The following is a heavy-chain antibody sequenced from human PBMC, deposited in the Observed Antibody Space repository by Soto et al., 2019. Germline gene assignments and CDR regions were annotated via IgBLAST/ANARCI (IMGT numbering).Heavy chain of an antibody. V-gene: IGHV3-21*01. CDR2: ISSSSSYI. J-gene: IGHJ4*02. CDR1: GFTFSSYS. Sequence: GGSLRLSCAASGFTFSSYSMNWVRQAPGKGLEWVSSISSSSSYIYYADSVKGRFTISRDNAKNSLYLQMNSLRAEDTAVYYCARDPIGSQWELPLGVLDYWGQGTLVTVSS. D-gene: IGHD1-26*01. CDR3: ARDPIGSQWELPLGVLDY.